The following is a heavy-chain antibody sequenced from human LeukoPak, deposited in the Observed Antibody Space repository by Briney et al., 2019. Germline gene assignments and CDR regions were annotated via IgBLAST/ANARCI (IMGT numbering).Heavy chain of an antibody. J-gene: IGHJ6*03. CDR3: ATERAGERPRPLLSYYYMDV. CDR2: IKQDGSEK. V-gene: IGHV3-7*01. D-gene: IGHD3-16*01. Sequence: GGSLRLSCAASGFTFSSYWMSWVRQAPGKGLEWVANIKQDGSEKHYVDSVKGRFTISRDNAKNSLYLQMNSLRAEDTAVYYCATERAGERPRPLLSYYYMDVWGKGTTVTISS. CDR1: GFTFSSYW.